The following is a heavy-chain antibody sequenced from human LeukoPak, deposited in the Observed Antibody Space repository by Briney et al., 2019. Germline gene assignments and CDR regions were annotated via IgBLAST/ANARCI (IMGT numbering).Heavy chain of an antibody. CDR1: GFTFSYFW. CDR2: IKQDGSEK. Sequence: GGSLRLSCAASGFTFSYFWMSWVRQAPGKGLEWVANIKQDGSEKYYVDSVKGRFTISRDNARNSLFLRMNSLRAEDTAVYYCARKAPGSSRPFDYWGQGTLVTVSS. V-gene: IGHV3-7*01. CDR3: ARKAPGSSRPFDY. D-gene: IGHD2-2*01. J-gene: IGHJ4*02.